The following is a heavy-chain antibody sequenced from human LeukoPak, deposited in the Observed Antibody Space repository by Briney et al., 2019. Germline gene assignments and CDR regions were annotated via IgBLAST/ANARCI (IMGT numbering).Heavy chain of an antibody. CDR2: SYHSGSN. CDR3: ARRYYYESGGYSDAFDI. J-gene: IGHJ3*02. D-gene: IGHD3-22*01. Sequence: SETLSLTCAVSGYSISSGNYWGWIRRPPGKGREGMGRSYHSGSNYYNPSHKSRVTISVDTFKNQFSLKLRSVTAADTAVYYCARRYYYESGGYSDAFDIWGQGTMVTVSS. CDR1: GYSISSGNY. V-gene: IGHV4-38-2*01.